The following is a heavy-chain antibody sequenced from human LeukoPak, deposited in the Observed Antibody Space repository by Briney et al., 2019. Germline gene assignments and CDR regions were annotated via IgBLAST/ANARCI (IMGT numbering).Heavy chain of an antibody. Sequence: GGSLRLSCAASGFTFSSYGMHWVRQAPGKGLEWVAFIRYDGSNKYYADSVKGRFTISRDNSKNTLYLQMNSLRAEDTAVYYCARKRGPYCSGGSCSNDAFDIWGQGTMVTVSS. CDR2: IRYDGSNK. V-gene: IGHV3-30*02. D-gene: IGHD2-15*01. CDR1: GFTFSSYG. CDR3: ARKRGPYCSGGSCSNDAFDI. J-gene: IGHJ3*02.